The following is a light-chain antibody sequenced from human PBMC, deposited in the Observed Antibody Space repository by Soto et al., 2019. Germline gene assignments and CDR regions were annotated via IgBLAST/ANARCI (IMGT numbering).Light chain of an antibody. CDR3: QQSYSTPLT. CDR2: TAS. V-gene: IGKV1-39*01. CDR1: QSISSY. Sequence: DIQMTQSPSSLSASVGDRITITCRASQSISSYLNWYQQKPGKAPKLLISTASSLQSGVPSRFSGSGSGTDFTLPISSLQPEDFATYYCQQSYSTPLTFGGGTKVDIK. J-gene: IGKJ4*01.